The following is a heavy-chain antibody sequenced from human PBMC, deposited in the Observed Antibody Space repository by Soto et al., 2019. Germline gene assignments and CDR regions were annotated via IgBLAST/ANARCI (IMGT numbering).Heavy chain of an antibody. CDR3: ARDLRSGYGSGSI. CDR1: GGTFSSYA. CDR2: IIPIFGTA. J-gene: IGHJ4*02. D-gene: IGHD3-10*01. V-gene: IGHV1-69*12. Sequence: QVQLVQSGAEVKKPGSSVKVSCKASGGTFSSYAISWVRQAPGQGLEWMGGIIPIFGTANYAQKYQGRVTSTADESTSTAYMELRSLRSGDTVVYYCARDLRSGYGSGSIWGQGTLVTVSS.